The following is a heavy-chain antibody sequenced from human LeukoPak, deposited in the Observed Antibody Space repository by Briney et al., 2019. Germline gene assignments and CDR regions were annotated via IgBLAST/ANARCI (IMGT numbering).Heavy chain of an antibody. CDR1: GLPFSSYA. V-gene: IGHV3-23*01. CDR3: AKRLHSYGHGYYYYYGMDV. D-gene: IGHD5-18*01. J-gene: IGHJ6*02. CDR2: ISGSGGST. Sequence: GGSLRLSCAASGLPFSSYAMSWVRQAPGKGLEGVSAISGSGGSTYYADSVKGRFTISRDNSKNTLYLQMNSLRAEDTAVYYCAKRLHSYGHGYYYYYGMDVWGQGTTVTVSS.